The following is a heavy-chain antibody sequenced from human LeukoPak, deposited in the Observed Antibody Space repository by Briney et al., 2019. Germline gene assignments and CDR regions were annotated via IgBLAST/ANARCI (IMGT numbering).Heavy chain of an antibody. CDR1: GFTVSSNY. V-gene: IGHV3-66*01. Sequence: GGSLRLSCAASGFTVSSNYMSWVRQAPGKGLEWVSVIYSGGSTYYAGSVKGRFTISRDNSKNTLYLQMNSLRAEDTAVYYCARERDHYYYYYGMDVWGQGTTVTVSS. CDR2: IYSGGST. J-gene: IGHJ6*02. CDR3: ARERDHYYYYYGMDV.